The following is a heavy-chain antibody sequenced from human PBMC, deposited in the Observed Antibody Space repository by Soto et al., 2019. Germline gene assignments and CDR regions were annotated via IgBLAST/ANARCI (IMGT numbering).Heavy chain of an antibody. D-gene: IGHD3-22*01. CDR3: ARDMAYYYDSSGAPPGY. V-gene: IGHV1-3*01. Sequence: ASVKVSCKASGYTFTSYPMHWVRQAPGQGLEWMGWINAGNGDTKYSQKFQGRVTMTTDTSTSTAYMDLRSLRSDDTAVYYCARDMAYYYDSSGAPPGYWGQGTLVTVSS. CDR2: INAGNGDT. J-gene: IGHJ4*02. CDR1: GYTFTSYP.